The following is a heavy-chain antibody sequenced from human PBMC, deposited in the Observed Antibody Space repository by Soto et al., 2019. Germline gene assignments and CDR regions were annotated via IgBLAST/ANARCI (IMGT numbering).Heavy chain of an antibody. J-gene: IGHJ4*02. Sequence: GGSLRLSCAASGFTFSSYGMHWVRQAPGKGLEWVAVISYDGSNKYYADSVKGRFTISRDNSKNTLYLQMNSLRAEDTAVYYCAKGIVVVPAAAPAIDYWGQGTLVTVSS. CDR1: GFTFSSYG. V-gene: IGHV3-30*18. CDR2: ISYDGSNK. D-gene: IGHD2-2*01. CDR3: AKGIVVVPAAAPAIDY.